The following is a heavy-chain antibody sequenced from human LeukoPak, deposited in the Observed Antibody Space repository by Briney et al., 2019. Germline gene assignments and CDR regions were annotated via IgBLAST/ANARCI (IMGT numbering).Heavy chain of an antibody. J-gene: IGHJ4*02. CDR1: GFTFSNYA. Sequence: PGGSLRLSCAASGFTFSNYAMNWVRQAPGQGLEWVSSISSSSKYIYYADSVKGQFTISRDNAENSLFLQMNSLRAEDTAVYYCARGIYGSGSYYSDYWGQGTLVTVSS. CDR3: ARGIYGSGSYYSDY. D-gene: IGHD3-10*01. CDR2: ISSSSKYI. V-gene: IGHV3-21*01.